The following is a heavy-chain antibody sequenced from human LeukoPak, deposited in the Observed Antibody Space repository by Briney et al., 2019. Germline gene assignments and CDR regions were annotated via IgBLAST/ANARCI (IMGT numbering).Heavy chain of an antibody. CDR3: ASLRGYSYAWYSDL. D-gene: IGHD5-18*01. CDR2: ISSSGTTI. Sequence: GGSLRLSCATSGFTFNNYGMNWVRQAPGKGLEWVSYISSSGTTIYYADSVRGRFTISRDNARNSLYLQMNSLRAEDTAVYYCASLRGYSYAWYSDLWGRGTLVTVSS. J-gene: IGHJ2*01. CDR1: GFTFNNYG. V-gene: IGHV3-48*01.